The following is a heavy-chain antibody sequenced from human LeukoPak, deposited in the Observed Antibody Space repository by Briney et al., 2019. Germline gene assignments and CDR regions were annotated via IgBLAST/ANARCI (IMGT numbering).Heavy chain of an antibody. V-gene: IGHV3-23*01. J-gene: IGHJ4*02. Sequence: GGSLRLSCAASGFTFNNYAMSWVRQAPGKGLEWVSTICGSAGSTYYADSVRGRFTISRDNSKSTLFLQMNSLRADDTAFYYCAKNLPLPLDVATKSPFDYWGRGTLVTFSS. D-gene: IGHD5-24*01. CDR3: AKNLPLPLDVATKSPFDY. CDR1: GFTFNNYA. CDR2: ICGSAGST.